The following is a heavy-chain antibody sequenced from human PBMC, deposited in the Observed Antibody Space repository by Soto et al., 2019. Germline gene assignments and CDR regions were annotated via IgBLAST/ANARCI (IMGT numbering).Heavy chain of an antibody. CDR2: IHSSGST. Sequence: PSETLSLTCSVSGDSISSYSWSWIRQPAGKGLEWIGRIHSSGSTDYNPSLKSRVTMSIDTSKKQFSLNLSSVTAADTALYYCAALKLVAASGWLDPWGQGILVTVSS. V-gene: IGHV4-4*07. CDR3: AALKLVAASGWLDP. CDR1: GDSISSYS. D-gene: IGHD5-12*01. J-gene: IGHJ5*02.